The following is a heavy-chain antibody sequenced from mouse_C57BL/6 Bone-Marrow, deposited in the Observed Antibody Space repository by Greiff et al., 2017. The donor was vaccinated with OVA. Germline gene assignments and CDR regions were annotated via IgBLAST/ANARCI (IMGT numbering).Heavy chain of an antibody. Sequence: VQLQQSGAELVRPGASVKLSCKASGYTFTSYGISWVKQRTGQGLEWIGEIYPRSGNTYYNEEFNGKATLTADKSSSTVYMELRSQTSEDSAVYFCARHYEYLALCDHWGQGTPRPGSP. V-gene: IGHV1-81*01. CDR1: GYTFTSYG. J-gene: IGHJ2*01. D-gene: IGHD2-4*01. CDR2: IYPRSGNT. CDR3: ARHYEYLALCDH.